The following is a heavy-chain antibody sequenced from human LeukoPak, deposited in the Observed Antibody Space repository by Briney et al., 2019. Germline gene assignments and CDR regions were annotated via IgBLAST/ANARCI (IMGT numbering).Heavy chain of an antibody. Sequence: GRSLRLSCAASEFTFSSYAMHWVRQAPGKGLEWVAVISYDGSNKYYADSVKGRFTISRDNSKNTLYLQMNSLRAEDTAVYYCATGGRYGDYPPYRLDYWGQGTLVTVSS. J-gene: IGHJ4*02. D-gene: IGHD4-17*01. CDR2: ISYDGSNK. CDR3: ATGGRYGDYPPYRLDY. V-gene: IGHV3-30*04. CDR1: EFTFSSYA.